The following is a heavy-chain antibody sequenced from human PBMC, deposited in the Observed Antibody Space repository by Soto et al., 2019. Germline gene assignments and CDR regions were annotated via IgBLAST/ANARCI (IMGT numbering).Heavy chain of an antibody. V-gene: IGHV3-21*01. CDR3: AILGGYTFGTADFDY. Sequence: EVQLVESGGGLVKPGGSLRLSCAASGFIFSSYNMNWVRQAPGKGLEWVSSIGVSHSHIYYADSVKGRFTISRDDAKNSLYLQMNSLRAEDTAVYYCAILGGYTFGTADFDYWGQGTLVTVSS. CDR1: GFIFSSYN. D-gene: IGHD5-18*01. CDR2: IGVSHSHI. J-gene: IGHJ4*02.